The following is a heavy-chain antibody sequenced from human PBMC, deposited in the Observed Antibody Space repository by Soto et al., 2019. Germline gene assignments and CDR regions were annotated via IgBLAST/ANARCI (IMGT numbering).Heavy chain of an antibody. CDR1: GGTLNKHA. V-gene: IGHV1-69*17. Sequence: QVQLVQSGAEVKKPGSSVKVSCKASGGTLNKHAITWVRRAPGEGLEWLGGIIPMFGIPNYSEKFQGRVTTTAAHSTNTALMELNSLTSDDTAVYYCARGGTSGWLKGAYDVWGQGTMVTVPS. CDR3: ARGGTSGWLKGAYDV. J-gene: IGHJ3*01. CDR2: IIPMFGIP. D-gene: IGHD6-19*01.